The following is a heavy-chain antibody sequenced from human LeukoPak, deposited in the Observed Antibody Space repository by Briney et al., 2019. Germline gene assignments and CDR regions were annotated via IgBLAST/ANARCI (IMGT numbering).Heavy chain of an antibody. D-gene: IGHD3-22*01. CDR1: GFTFSTYE. J-gene: IGHJ4*02. CDR2: ISSSGSTI. V-gene: IGHV3-48*03. Sequence: GGSLRLSCAASGFTFSTYEMNWVRQAPGKGLEWVSYISSSGSTIYYADSVKGRFTISRDNAKNSLYLQMNSLRAEDTAVYYCARDNYDSSTPYYFDYWCQGTLVTVSS. CDR3: ARDNYDSSTPYYFDY.